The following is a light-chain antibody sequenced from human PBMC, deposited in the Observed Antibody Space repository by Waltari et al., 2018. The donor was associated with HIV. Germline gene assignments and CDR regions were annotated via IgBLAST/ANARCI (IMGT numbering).Light chain of an antibody. Sequence: DILLTQSPSTLAAFVGDRVPITCRASHTINKWLAWYQQRPGDPPNLLITKASTLEVGVPTRFRGRGSETEFTLTIDTLQPDDFAVYYCQQYDNLPSFGQGTRLE. J-gene: IGKJ5*01. V-gene: IGKV1-5*03. CDR2: KAS. CDR3: QQYDNLPS. CDR1: HTINKW.